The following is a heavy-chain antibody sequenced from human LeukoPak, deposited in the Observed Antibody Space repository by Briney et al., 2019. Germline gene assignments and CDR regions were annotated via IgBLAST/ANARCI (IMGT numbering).Heavy chain of an antibody. CDR3: ARGLTSYDAFDI. J-gene: IGHJ3*02. CDR2: ISGYGGST. CDR1: GFTFSSYA. V-gene: IGHV3-23*01. Sequence: GGSLRLSCAASGFTFSSYAMYWVRQAPGKGLEWVSSISGYGGSTYYADSVKGRFTISRDNAKNSLYLQMNSLRAEDTAVYYCARGLTSYDAFDIWGQGTMVSVSS. D-gene: IGHD1-20*01.